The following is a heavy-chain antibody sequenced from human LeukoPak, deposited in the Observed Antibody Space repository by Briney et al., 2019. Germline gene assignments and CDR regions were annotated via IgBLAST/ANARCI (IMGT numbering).Heavy chain of an antibody. D-gene: IGHD2-2*03. CDR1: GYTFTRYG. J-gene: IGHJ4*02. CDR3: ARDYGMDTVVVPAAISVTRFDY. CDR2: ISAYNGNT. V-gene: IGHV1-18*01. Sequence: GASVKVSCKASGYTFTRYGISWVRQAPGQGLEWMGWISAYNGNTNYAQKLQGRVTMTTDTSTSTAYMELRSLRSDDTAVYYCARDYGMDTVVVPAAISVTRFDYWGQGTLVTVSS.